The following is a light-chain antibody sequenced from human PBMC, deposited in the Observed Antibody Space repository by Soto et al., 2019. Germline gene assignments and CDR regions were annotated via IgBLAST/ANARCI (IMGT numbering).Light chain of an antibody. CDR3: QLWDSNSDHVV. Sequence: QPVLTQPPSASGTPGQRVTISCSGSSSNIGSNYVYWYQHLPGTAPKLLIYNNNQRPSGVPDRFSGSKSGTSASLAISGLRSEDEADYYCQLWDSNSDHVVFGGGTKVTVL. J-gene: IGLJ2*01. CDR1: SSNIGSNY. V-gene: IGLV1-47*02. CDR2: NNN.